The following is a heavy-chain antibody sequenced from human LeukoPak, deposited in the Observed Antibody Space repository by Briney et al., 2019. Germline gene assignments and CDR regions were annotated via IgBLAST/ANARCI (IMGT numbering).Heavy chain of an antibody. D-gene: IGHD2-2*01. CDR3: ARDPCHGALDY. V-gene: IGHV3-7*03. Sequence: GGSLRLFCVAAGFTFSSSWMSWVRRAGGKGMEWVANIKQDGTKEYYVDSVSGRFTISKDNAKNSLYLQMNSLRAEDTAVYYCARDPCHGALDYWGQGALVTVSS. J-gene: IGHJ4*02. CDR1: GFTFSSSW. CDR2: IKQDGTKE.